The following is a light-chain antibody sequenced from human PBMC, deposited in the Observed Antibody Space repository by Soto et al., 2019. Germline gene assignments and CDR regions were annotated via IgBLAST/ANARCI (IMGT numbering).Light chain of an antibody. CDR1: SGNVGGYNY. J-gene: IGLJ2*01. CDR2: EVF. CDR3: CSYTTTSTFV. Sequence: QSALTQPASVSGPPGQSFTTSGTGPSGNVGGYNYVSWYQQHPGKVPKLMIYEVFRRPSGISDRFSGSKSGNTASLTISGLQAEDEADYYCCSYTTTSTFVFGGGTKVTVL. V-gene: IGLV2-14*03.